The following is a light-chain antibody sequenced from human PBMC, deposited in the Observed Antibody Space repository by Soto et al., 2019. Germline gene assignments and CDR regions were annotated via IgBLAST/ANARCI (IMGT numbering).Light chain of an antibody. J-gene: IGKJ2*02. V-gene: IGKV3-15*01. CDR1: QAVGYN. CDR2: GAS. Sequence: EVVMTQSPATLYVSPGERVTLSCRASQAVGYNLAWYQHKPGQAPRLLIYGASTRVTGIPTRFSGSGSGTDFTLTISSLEPEDFAVYYCQQRRGTFGQGTKLEIK. CDR3: QQRRGT.